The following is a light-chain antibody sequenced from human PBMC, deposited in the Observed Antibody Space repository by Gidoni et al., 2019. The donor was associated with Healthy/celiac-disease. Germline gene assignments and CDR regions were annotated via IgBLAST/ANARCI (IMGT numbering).Light chain of an antibody. CDR2: AAS. V-gene: IGKV3-11*01. CDR3: QQRSNWRT. J-gene: IGKJ1*01. Sequence: EIVLTQSPATLSLSPGERATLSCRASQSVSSYLAWYQQKPGQAPRLLIYAASNRATGIPARFSGSGSGTDFTLTISSLEPEDFAGYYCQQRSNWRTFGQGTKVEIK. CDR1: QSVSSY.